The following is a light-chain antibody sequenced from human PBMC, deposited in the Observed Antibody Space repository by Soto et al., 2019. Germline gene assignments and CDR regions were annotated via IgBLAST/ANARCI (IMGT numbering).Light chain of an antibody. CDR2: GVS. CDR3: CSYAGSSTYV. V-gene: IGLV2-23*02. CDR1: SSDVESYSL. J-gene: IGLJ1*01. Sequence: HSALTQPASVSGSPGQSITISCTGTSSDVESYSLVSWYQQHPGRAPKLMIYGVSKRPSGVSNRFSGSKSGNTASLTISGLQAEDEADYYCCSYAGSSTYVFGTGTKLTVL.